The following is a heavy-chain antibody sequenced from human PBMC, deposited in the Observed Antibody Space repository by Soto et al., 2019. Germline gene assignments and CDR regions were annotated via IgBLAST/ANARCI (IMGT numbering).Heavy chain of an antibody. CDR3: VKLPVTTASYYYFGMDV. CDR1: GFPFSTYP. J-gene: IGHJ6*02. Sequence: ESGGGLVQPGGSLRLSRAASGFPFSTYPMNWVRQAPGKGLEWVSGISGSGISTFYADSVKGRFTISRDNSKNTVYLQMNRLRAEDTALYYCVKLPVTTASYYYFGMDVWGQGTTGTVSS. D-gene: IGHD4-4*01. V-gene: IGHV3-23*01. CDR2: ISGSGIST.